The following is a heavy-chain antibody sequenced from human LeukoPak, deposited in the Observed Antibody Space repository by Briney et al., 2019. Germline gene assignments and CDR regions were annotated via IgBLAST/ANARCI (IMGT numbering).Heavy chain of an antibody. Sequence: GGSLRLSCAASGFTFSSYSMNWVRQAPGKGLEWVSSISSSSSYIYYADSVKGRFTISRDNAKNSLYLQMNSLRAEDTAVYYCAKAPLYGSGSYDAYYFDYWGQGTLVTVSS. D-gene: IGHD3-10*01. V-gene: IGHV3-21*01. J-gene: IGHJ4*02. CDR1: GFTFSSYS. CDR3: AKAPLYGSGSYDAYYFDY. CDR2: ISSSSSYI.